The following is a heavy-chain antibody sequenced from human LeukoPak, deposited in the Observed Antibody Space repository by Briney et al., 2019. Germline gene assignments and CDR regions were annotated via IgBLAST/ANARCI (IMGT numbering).Heavy chain of an antibody. CDR3: ERNGYCSGGSCSYYYMDV. V-gene: IGHV1-18*01. J-gene: IGHJ6*03. D-gene: IGHD2-15*01. CDR1: GYTFTSHG. CDR2: ISTYNGNT. Sequence: ASVKVSCKASGYTFTSHGISWVRQAPGQGLEWIGWISTYNGNTNYAQKLPGRVTMTTDTSTSTAYMELRSLRSDDTAVYYCERNGYCSGGSCSYYYMDVWGKGTTVTISS.